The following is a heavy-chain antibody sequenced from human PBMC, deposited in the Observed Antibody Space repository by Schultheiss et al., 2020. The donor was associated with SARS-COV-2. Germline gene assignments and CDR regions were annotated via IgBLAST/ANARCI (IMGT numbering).Heavy chain of an antibody. J-gene: IGHJ3*02. Sequence: SETLSLTCTVSGGSISSYYWSWIRQSAGKGLEWIGRRYSTGHTNYNPSLRSRITMSVDTSKNQFSLRLSSVTAADTAVYYCARYTDYYDRSHAFDIWGQGTMVTVSS. CDR2: RYSTGHT. D-gene: IGHD3-22*01. CDR1: GGSISSYY. V-gene: IGHV4-4*07. CDR3: ARYTDYYDRSHAFDI.